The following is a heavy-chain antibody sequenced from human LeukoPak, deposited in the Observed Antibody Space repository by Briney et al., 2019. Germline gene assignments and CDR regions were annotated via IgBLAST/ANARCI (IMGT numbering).Heavy chain of an antibody. CDR2: IASSGTTI. CDR3: ALLAVASDFDY. J-gene: IGHJ4*02. V-gene: IGHV3-48*03. D-gene: IGHD6-19*01. CDR1: EFPFSVYE. Sequence: GGSLRLSCAVSEFPFSVYEMNWVRQAPGKGLEWVSNIASSGTTIYYTDSVKGRFSISRDSAKSSLYLQMNSLRVEDTAVYYCALLAVASDFDYWGQGALVTVSS.